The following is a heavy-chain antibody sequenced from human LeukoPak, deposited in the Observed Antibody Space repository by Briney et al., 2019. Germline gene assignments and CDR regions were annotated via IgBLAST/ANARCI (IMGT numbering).Heavy chain of an antibody. V-gene: IGHV3-23*01. CDR1: GLTFSSNS. J-gene: IGHJ5*02. CDR3: AKGFSVRGRFDP. CDR2: ISVSGIT. D-gene: IGHD2-15*01. Sequence: GGSVRLSCVASGLTFSSNSMSWVRQPPGMVLEWVSGISVSGITVYADSVKGRLTISRDNSKNTLYPQMNNLRAEDTALYYCAKGFSVRGRFDPWGQGTQVTVSS.